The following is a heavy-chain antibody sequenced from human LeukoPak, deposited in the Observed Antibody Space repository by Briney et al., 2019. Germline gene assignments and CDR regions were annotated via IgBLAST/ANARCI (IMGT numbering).Heavy chain of an antibody. CDR3: ARAGGSAYFDWSDD. Sequence: SETLSLTCAVYGGSFSGYYWSWIRQPPGKGLEWIGEINHSGSTNYNPSLKSRVTISVDTSKNQFSLKLSSVTAADTAVYYCARAGGSAYFDWSDDWGQGTLVTVSS. CDR1: GGSFSGYY. CDR2: INHSGST. J-gene: IGHJ4*02. V-gene: IGHV4-34*01. D-gene: IGHD3-9*01.